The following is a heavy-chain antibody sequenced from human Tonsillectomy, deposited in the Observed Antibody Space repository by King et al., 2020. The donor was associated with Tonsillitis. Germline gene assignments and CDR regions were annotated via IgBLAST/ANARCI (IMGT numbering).Heavy chain of an antibody. Sequence: VQLVESGGGLVQPGGSLRLSCAASGFTFSRYWMHWVRQAPGKGLVWVSRINTYGNSTNYADSVKGRFTISRDNAKNTLYLQMNSLRVEDTAVYYCARDGSRSWGWDGMDVWGQGTTVTVSS. CDR1: GFTFSRYW. CDR2: INTYGNST. V-gene: IGHV3-74*01. D-gene: IGHD6-13*01. J-gene: IGHJ6*02. CDR3: ARDGSRSWGWDGMDV.